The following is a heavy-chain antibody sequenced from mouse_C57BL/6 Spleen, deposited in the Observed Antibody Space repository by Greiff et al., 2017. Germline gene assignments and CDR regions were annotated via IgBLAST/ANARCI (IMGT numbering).Heavy chain of an antibody. CDR3: ARIEGDENFVYYYAMDY. Sequence: QVTLKESGPGILQPSQTLSLTCSFSGFSLSTFGMGVGWIRQPSGKGLEWLAHIWWDDDKYYNPALKSRLAISKDPSKNQVFLKIASVDTADTATYYCARIEGDENFVYYYAMDYWGQGTSVTVSS. J-gene: IGHJ4*01. CDR2: IWWDDDK. D-gene: IGHD3-3*01. V-gene: IGHV8-8*01. CDR1: GFSLSTFGMG.